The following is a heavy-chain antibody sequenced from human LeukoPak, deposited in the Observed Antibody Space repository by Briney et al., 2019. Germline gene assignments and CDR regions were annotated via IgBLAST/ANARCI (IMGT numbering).Heavy chain of an antibody. J-gene: IGHJ4*02. CDR1: GFTFSSYE. V-gene: IGHV3-48*03. D-gene: IGHD1-26*01. CDR2: ISSSGSTI. Sequence: GGSLRLSCAASGFTFSSYEMNWVRQAPGKGLEWVSYISSSGSTIYYADSVKDRFTIFRDNAKNSLYLQMNSLRAEDTAVYYCARVQGGTYSNWDYWGQGTLVTVSS. CDR3: ARVQGGTYSNWDY.